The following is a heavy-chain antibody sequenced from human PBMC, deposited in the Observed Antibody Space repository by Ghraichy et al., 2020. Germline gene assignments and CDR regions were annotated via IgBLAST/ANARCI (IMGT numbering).Heavy chain of an antibody. J-gene: IGHJ6*02. CDR2: ISGSGGGT. D-gene: IGHD3-10*01. CDR1: GFTFSSYL. Sequence: GGSLRLSCAASGFTFSSYLVTWVRQAPGKGLEWVSGISGSGGGTYYADSVKGRFAISRDNSKNTLYLQMNSLRAEDTAVYYCAKGGMRNGMDVWGQGTTVTVSS. CDR3: AKGGMRNGMDV. V-gene: IGHV3-23*01.